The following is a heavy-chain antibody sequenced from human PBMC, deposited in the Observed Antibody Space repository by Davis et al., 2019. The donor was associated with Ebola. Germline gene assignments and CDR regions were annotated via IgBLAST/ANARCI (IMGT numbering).Heavy chain of an antibody. Sequence: SETLSLTCSVSAGSISSYYLSWIRPPPGKGREWTGYIYYSGSTNYNPSLKSRVTISVDTSKKQLSLKLSSVTAAATAVYYCARGRLRWERVYDYWGQGTLVTVSS. D-gene: IGHD4-23*01. CDR1: AGSISSYY. CDR2: IYYSGST. CDR3: ARGRLRWERVYDY. V-gene: IGHV4-59*12. J-gene: IGHJ4*02.